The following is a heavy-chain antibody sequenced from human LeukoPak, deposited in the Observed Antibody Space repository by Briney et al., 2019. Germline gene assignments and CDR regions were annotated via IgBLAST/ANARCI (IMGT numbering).Heavy chain of an antibody. D-gene: IGHD2-15*01. Sequence: GASVKVSCKASGYTFTGYYIHWVRQAPGQGLEWMGLINPNTGVTKFAQKFHGRVTMSRDTSISTAYMELRSLRSDDTAVYYCARVGDIVVVVAATGLDYWGQGTLVTVSS. V-gene: IGHV1-2*06. CDR2: INPNTGVT. CDR1: GYTFTGYY. J-gene: IGHJ4*02. CDR3: ARVGDIVVVVAATGLDY.